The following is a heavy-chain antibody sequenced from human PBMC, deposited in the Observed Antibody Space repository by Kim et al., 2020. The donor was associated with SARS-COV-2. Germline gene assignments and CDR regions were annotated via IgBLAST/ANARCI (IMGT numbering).Heavy chain of an antibody. J-gene: IGHJ4*02. CDR2: IYHVGST. V-gene: IGHV4-39*01. Sequence: SETLSLTCTVSAGSIRSSGYYWGWIRQPPGRGLEWIASIYHVGSTYYNPSLKSRATISLDTSKNQFYLRLTSVTAADTAVYYCAIQREMATVHSLIESWGQGSLVTVSS. CDR1: AGSIRSSGYY. D-gene: IGHD4-4*01. CDR3: AIQREMATVHSLIES.